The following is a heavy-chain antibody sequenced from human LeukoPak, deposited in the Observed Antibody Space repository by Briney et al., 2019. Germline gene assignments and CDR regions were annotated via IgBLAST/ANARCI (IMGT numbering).Heavy chain of an antibody. D-gene: IGHD2-21*02. CDR1: GYGFTSYW. J-gene: IGHJ3*02. CDR3: ARRSSYCGGDCYSLPLGAFDI. CDR2: IYPGDSDT. Sequence: GESLQISCQGSGYGFTSYWIGWVRQMPGKGLEWMGIIYPGDSDTRYSPSFQGQVTISADKSISTAYLQWSSLKASDTAMYYCARRSSYCGGDCYSLPLGAFDIWGQGTMVTVSS. V-gene: IGHV5-51*01.